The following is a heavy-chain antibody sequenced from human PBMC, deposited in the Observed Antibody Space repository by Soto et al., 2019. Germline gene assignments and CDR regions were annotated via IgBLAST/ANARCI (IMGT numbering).Heavy chain of an antibody. Sequence: GASVKVSCKASDYTFTSHGITWVRQAPGQGLEWMGWINADNGDAIFAQRFQGRITMTADASTNTAYMELRSLTSDDTALYYCAGAPNQLYFDFWGQGTLVTVSS. CDR2: INADNGDA. D-gene: IGHD2-2*01. CDR3: AGAPNQLYFDF. CDR1: DYTFTSHG. J-gene: IGHJ4*02. V-gene: IGHV1-18*01.